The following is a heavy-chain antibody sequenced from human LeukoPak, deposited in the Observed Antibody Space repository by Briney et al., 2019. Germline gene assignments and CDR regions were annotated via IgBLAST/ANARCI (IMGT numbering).Heavy chain of an antibody. D-gene: IGHD3-3*01. CDR2: IYYSGST. V-gene: IGHV4-31*03. Sequence: SETLSLTCTVSGGSISSGGYYWSWIRQHPGKGLEWIGYIYYSGSTYYNPSLKSRVTISVDTSKNQFSLKLSSVTAADTAVYYCARVATIFGVATYSDYWGQGTLVTVSS. CDR1: GGSISSGGYY. J-gene: IGHJ4*02. CDR3: ARVATIFGVATYSDY.